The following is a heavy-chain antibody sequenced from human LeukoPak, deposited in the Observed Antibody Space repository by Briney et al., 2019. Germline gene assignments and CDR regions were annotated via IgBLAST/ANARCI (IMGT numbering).Heavy chain of an antibody. CDR2: IYYSGST. CDR3: ASDKSGLSFCF. D-gene: IGHD3-22*01. J-gene: IGHJ4*02. V-gene: IGHV4-39*01. Sequence: SETLSLTCTGSGGSISSSSYYWGWIRQPPGKGLEWIGSIYYSGSTYYNSSLKSRVTISVDTSKNQFSLRLTSVTAADTAVYYCASDKSGLSFCFWGQGTLVTVSS. CDR1: GGSISSSSYY.